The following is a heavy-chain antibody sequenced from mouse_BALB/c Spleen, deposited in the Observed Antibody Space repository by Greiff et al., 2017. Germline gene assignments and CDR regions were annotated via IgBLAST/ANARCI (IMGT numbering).Heavy chain of an antibody. CDR1: GFTFSSYA. CDR2: ISSGGSYT. V-gene: IGHV5-9-4*01. Sequence: DVQLVESGGGLVKPGGSLKLSCAASGFTFSSYAMSWVRQSPEKRLEWVAEISSGGSYTYYPDTVTGRFTISRDNAKNTLYLEMSSLRSEDTAMYYCARDSGQVMDYWGQGTSVTVSS. D-gene: IGHD3-2*02. CDR3: ARDSGQVMDY. J-gene: IGHJ4*01.